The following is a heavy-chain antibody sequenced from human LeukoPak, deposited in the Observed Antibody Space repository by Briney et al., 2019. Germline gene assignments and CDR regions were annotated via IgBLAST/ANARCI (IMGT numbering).Heavy chain of an antibody. CDR3: ARDNGAYCGGDCLHAFDI. J-gene: IGHJ3*02. CDR2: IYTSGTT. V-gene: IGHV4-4*07. CDR1: GGSISSYS. Sequence: FETLCPSRTVSGGSISSYSTNWIPQPAGKGLEWIGRIYTSGTTNYNPSLKSRVTMSVDTSNNHFSLRLRSVTAADTAVYYCARDNGAYCGGDCLHAFDIWGQGTLVTVSS. D-gene: IGHD2-21*01.